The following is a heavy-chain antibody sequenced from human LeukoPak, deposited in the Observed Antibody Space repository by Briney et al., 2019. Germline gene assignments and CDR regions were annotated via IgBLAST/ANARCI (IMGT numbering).Heavy chain of an antibody. CDR1: GGSISHYY. CDR2: IYSSGNT. Sequence: SEILSLTCTVSGGSISHYYWSWIRQPAGKGLEWIGRIYSSGNTDYNPSLKSRVTLSLDRSMNQFSLRLSSLTAADTAIYYCARGLGYTAPFFDYWGQGTLVTVSS. D-gene: IGHD3-16*02. V-gene: IGHV4-4*07. CDR3: ARGLGYTAPFFDY. J-gene: IGHJ4*02.